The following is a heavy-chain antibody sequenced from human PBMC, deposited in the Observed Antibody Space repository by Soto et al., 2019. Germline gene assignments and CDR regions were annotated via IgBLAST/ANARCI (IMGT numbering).Heavy chain of an antibody. CDR3: ARDPMSVRRMDV. CDR1: GFTISGYW. CDR2: LNSDGSST. D-gene: IGHD3-22*01. J-gene: IGHJ6*03. Sequence: EGQLVESGGSLVRPGGSLRLSCAAAGFTISGYWMHWVCQAPGKRLVWVSRLNSDGSSTGYADSVKGRFTISRDNAKNTLYLQMNSLRAEDTAVYYCARDPMSVRRMDVWGKGTTVTVSS. V-gene: IGHV3-74*01.